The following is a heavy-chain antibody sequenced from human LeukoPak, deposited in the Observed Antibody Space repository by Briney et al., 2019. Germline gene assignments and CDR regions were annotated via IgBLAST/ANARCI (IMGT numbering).Heavy chain of an antibody. J-gene: IGHJ6*04. CDR3: ARKNSLAYCGGDCYWSGTPMDV. D-gene: IGHD2-21*02. V-gene: IGHV3-7*01. CDR1: GFTFSNAW. CDR2: IKQDGSEK. Sequence: PGGSLRLSCAASGFTFSNAWMSWVRQAPGKGLEWVANIKQDGSEKYYVDSVKGRFTISRDNAKNSLYLQMNSLRAEDTAVYYCARKNSLAYCGGDCYWSGTPMDVWGKGTTVTVSS.